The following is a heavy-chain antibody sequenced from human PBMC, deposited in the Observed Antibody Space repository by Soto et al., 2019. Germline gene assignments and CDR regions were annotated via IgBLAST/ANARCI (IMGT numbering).Heavy chain of an antibody. V-gene: IGHV1-69*12. CDR2: IIPIFGTT. Sequence: QVQLVQSGVEVKKPGSSVKVSCKASGGTFSSYAISWVRQAPGQGLEWMGGIIPIFGTTNYAQKFQGRVTITADEATSTAYMELSSLRAEDTAVYYCARVRPYAGAVSGAAFDIWGHWTMVTVSS. D-gene: IGHD2-8*01. CDR1: GGTFSSYA. CDR3: ARVRPYAGAVSGAAFDI. J-gene: IGHJ3*02.